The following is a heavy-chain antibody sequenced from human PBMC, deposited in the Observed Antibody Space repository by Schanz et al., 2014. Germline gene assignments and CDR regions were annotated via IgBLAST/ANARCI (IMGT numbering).Heavy chain of an antibody. Sequence: QVQLVESGGGLVKPGGSLRLSCVVSGFIFSDHYMSWIRQAPGKGLEWISYISSGSSTIHYADSVKGRFTISRDNAQKTLLLKMNTVRAEDTAVYSCARENGGYYAFDYWGQGSLVTVSS. J-gene: IGHJ4*02. CDR3: ARENGGYYAFDY. CDR2: ISSGSSTI. V-gene: IGHV3-11*04. D-gene: IGHD3-3*01. CDR1: GFIFSDHY.